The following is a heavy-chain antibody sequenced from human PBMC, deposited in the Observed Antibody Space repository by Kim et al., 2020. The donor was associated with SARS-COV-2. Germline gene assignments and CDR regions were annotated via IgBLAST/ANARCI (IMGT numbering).Heavy chain of an antibody. CDR3: AKGGGTD. Sequence: GGSLRLSCAASGFTFSNYGMSWGRQTPEKGLEWVSAMSGSGDRTYYPDSVKGRFTVSRDNTKSTQYLHMNRLRVEDTAVYYCAKGGGTDWGQGTLVTVSS. CDR2: MSGSGDRT. D-gene: IGHD2-15*01. J-gene: IGHJ4*02. CDR1: GFTFSNYG. V-gene: IGHV3-23*01.